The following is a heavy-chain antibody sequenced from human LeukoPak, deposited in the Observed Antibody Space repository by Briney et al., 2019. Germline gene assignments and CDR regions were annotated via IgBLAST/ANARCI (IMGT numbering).Heavy chain of an antibody. Sequence: ASVKVSCKASGYSFMNYGISWVRQAPGQGLEWMGWISSYSGYAMYAQNFQGRVTLTTDTSTSTAYMEVRSLRSEDTAVYYCARSEKIYCGGVCDNYHMDVWGKGTMVTVSS. CDR3: ARSEKIYCGGVCDNYHMDV. J-gene: IGHJ6*03. V-gene: IGHV1-18*01. CDR1: GYSFMNYG. D-gene: IGHD2-21*02. CDR2: ISSYSGYA.